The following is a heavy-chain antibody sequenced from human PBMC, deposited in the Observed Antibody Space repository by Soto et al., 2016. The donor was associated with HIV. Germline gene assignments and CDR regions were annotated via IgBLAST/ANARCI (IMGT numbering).Heavy chain of an antibody. Sequence: EVQLLESGGGLVQPGGSLRLSCAASGFTFSSYAMSWVRQAPGKGLEWVSAISGSGGSTYYADSVKGRFTISRDNSKNTLYLQMNSLRAEDTAVYYCAKDLSLSGSYYPAFDCWGQGTLVTVSS. CDR1: GFTFSSYA. CDR3: AKDLSLSGSYYPAFDC. V-gene: IGHV3-23*01. D-gene: IGHD3-10*01. J-gene: IGHJ4*02. CDR2: ISGSGGST.